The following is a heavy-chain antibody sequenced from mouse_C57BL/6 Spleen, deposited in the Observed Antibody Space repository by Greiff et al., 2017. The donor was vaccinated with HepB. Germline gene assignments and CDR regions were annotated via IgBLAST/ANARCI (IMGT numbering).Heavy chain of an antibody. D-gene: IGHD3-2*02. CDR2: IDPSDSYT. Sequence: QVQLKQPGAELVMPGASVKLSCKASGYTFTSYWMHWVKQRPGQGLEWIGEIDPSDSYTNYNQKFKGKSTLTVDKSSSTAYMQLSSLTSEDSAVYYCARYGQLRLSWFAYWGQGTLVTVSA. J-gene: IGHJ3*01. CDR1: GYTFTSYW. V-gene: IGHV1-69*01. CDR3: ARYGQLRLSWFAY.